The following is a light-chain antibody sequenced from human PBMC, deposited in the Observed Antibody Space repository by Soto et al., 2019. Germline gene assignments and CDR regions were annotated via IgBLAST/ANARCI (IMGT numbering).Light chain of an antibody. V-gene: IGKV3-20*01. CDR3: QQYGSSPPWT. CDR2: GAS. J-gene: IGKJ1*01. Sequence: EIVLTQSPGTLSLSPGERATLSCRASQSVSSNFLAWYQQKPGQAPRLLIYGASSRATGIPDRFSGIGSGTDFTLTISRLEPEDFAVYYCQQYGSSPPWTFGQGTKVEIK. CDR1: QSVSSNF.